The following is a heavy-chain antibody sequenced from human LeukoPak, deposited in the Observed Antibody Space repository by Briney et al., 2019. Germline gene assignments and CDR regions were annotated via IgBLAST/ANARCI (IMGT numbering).Heavy chain of an antibody. J-gene: IGHJ3*02. V-gene: IGHV1-24*01. Sequence: ASVKVSCKVSGYTLTELSMHWVRQAPGKGLEWMGGFDPEDGETIYAQKFQGRVTMTEDTSTDTAYMELSSLRSEDTAVYYCARVRRKWELREGAFDIWGQGTMVTVSS. CDR3: ARVRRKWELREGAFDI. CDR1: GYTLTELS. CDR2: FDPEDGET. D-gene: IGHD1-26*01.